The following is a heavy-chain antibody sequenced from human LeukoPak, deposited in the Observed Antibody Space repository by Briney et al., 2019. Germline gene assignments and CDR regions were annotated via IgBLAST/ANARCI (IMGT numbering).Heavy chain of an antibody. J-gene: IGHJ3*02. CDR2: IKSKTDGGTT. CDR1: GFTFSRDS. D-gene: IGHD5-24*01. V-gene: IGHV3-15*01. CDR3: RATPDAFDI. Sequence: GGSLRLSCAASGFTFSRDSMNWVRQAPGKGLEWVGRIKSKTDGGTTDYAAPVKGRFTISRDDSKNTLYLQMNSLKTEDTAVYYCRATPDAFDIWGQGTMVTVSS.